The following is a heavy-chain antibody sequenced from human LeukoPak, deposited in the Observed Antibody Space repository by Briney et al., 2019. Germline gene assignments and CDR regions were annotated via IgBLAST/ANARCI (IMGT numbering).Heavy chain of an antibody. Sequence: PGGSLRLSCAASRFTFSDYYTSWIRQAPGKGLEWVSYISSSSRYTNYADSVKGRFTISRDNAKNSLYLQMNSLRAEDTAVYYCARDGYISGGGSIDYWGQGTLVTVSS. V-gene: IGHV3-11*05. CDR3: ARDGYISGGGSIDY. D-gene: IGHD6-19*01. J-gene: IGHJ4*02. CDR1: RFTFSDYY. CDR2: ISSSSRYT.